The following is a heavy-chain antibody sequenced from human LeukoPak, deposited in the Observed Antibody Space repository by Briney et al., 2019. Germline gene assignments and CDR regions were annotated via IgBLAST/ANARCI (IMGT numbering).Heavy chain of an antibody. Sequence: SETLSLTCAVSGGSISSYYWSWIRQPPGKGLEWIGYIYYSGSTNYNPSLKSRVTISVDTSKNQFSLKLSSVTAADTAVYYCARGDYGDYGDLDYWGQGTLVTVSS. J-gene: IGHJ4*02. D-gene: IGHD4-17*01. CDR2: IYYSGST. CDR1: GGSISSYY. CDR3: ARGDYGDYGDLDY. V-gene: IGHV4-59*01.